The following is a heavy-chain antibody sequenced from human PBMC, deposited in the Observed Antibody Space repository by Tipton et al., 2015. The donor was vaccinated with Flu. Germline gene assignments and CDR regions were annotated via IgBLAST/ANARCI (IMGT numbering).Heavy chain of an antibody. J-gene: IGHJ4*02. CDR2: IKQDGSVK. D-gene: IGHD3-3*02. V-gene: IGHV3-7*03. CDR3: AKGQPKQWNGIYFFES. CDR1: GGSTGSSSYY. Sequence: GLVKPSETLSLTCTVSGGSTGSSSYYWGWIRQSPGKGLEWVANIKQDGSVKYYVDSVKGRFTISRDNAKNSLYLQMDSLGPEDTAFYYCAKGQPKQWNGIYFFESWGQGILVTVSS.